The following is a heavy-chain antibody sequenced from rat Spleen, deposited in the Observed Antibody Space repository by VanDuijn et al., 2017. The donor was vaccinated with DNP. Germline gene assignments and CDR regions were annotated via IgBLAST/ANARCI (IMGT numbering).Heavy chain of an antibody. CDR2: IYTGSGGT. J-gene: IGHJ2*01. CDR1: GYTFTNYY. CDR3: ARWEVYYGFFLY. V-gene: IGHV1-43*01. D-gene: IGHD1-6*01. Sequence: QVQLHQSGAALAKPGSSMKISCQASGYTFTNYYLGWIKQTTGQGLEYIGYIYTGSGGTNYNEKFKGKATLTVDKSSSTAFMQLSSLTPDDSAVYYCARWEVYYGFFLYWGQGVMVTVSS.